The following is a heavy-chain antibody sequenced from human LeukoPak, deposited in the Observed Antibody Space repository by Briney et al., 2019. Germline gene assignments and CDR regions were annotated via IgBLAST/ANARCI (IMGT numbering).Heavy chain of an antibody. D-gene: IGHD1-26*01. CDR1: GFTFSSYG. J-gene: IGHJ4*02. CDR3: AKVYSGSRGFDY. V-gene: IGHV3-30*02. Sequence: SGGSLRLSCAASGFTFSSYGMHWVRQAPGKGLKWVAFIRYDGSNKYYADSVKGRFTISRDNSKNTLYLQMNSLRAEDTAVYYCAKVYSGSRGFDYWGQGTLVTVSS. CDR2: IRYDGSNK.